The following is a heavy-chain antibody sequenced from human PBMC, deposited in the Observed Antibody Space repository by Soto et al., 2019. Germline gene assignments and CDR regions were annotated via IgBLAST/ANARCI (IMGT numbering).Heavy chain of an antibody. Sequence: GESLKISCKGSGYSFTSYWIGWVRQMPGKGLEWMGIIYPGDSDTRYSPSFQGQVTISADKSISTAHLQWSSLKASDTAMYYCASWGRNYDFWSGYYENWDFDLWGRGTLVNGSS. CDR3: ASWGRNYDFWSGYYENWDFDL. V-gene: IGHV5-51*01. D-gene: IGHD3-3*01. CDR2: IYPGDSDT. J-gene: IGHJ2*01. CDR1: GYSFTSYW.